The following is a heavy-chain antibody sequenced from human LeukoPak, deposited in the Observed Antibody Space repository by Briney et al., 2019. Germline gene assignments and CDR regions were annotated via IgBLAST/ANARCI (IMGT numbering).Heavy chain of an antibody. CDR1: GGTFSSYA. D-gene: IGHD4-17*01. CDR3: AVPRSGDRGVGYYYYMDV. V-gene: IGHV1-69*13. Sequence: SVKVSCKASGGTFSSYAISWVRQAPGQGLEWMGGIIPIFGTANYAQKFQGRVTITAGESTSTAYMELSSLRSEDTAVYYCAVPRSGDRGVGYYYYMDVWGKGTTVTVSS. J-gene: IGHJ6*03. CDR2: IIPIFGTA.